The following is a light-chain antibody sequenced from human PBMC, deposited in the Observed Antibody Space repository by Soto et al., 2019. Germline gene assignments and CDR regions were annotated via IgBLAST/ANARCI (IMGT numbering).Light chain of an antibody. CDR3: QQYSSRST. J-gene: IGKJ1*01. CDR2: AAS. Sequence: DIQITQSPSSLSASVGDRVTITCRASQGISNYLAWYQQKPGKVPKLLIYAASSLQSGVPSRFSGSGFGTEFTLTISSLQPGDFATYYCQQYSSRSTFGQGTKVDIK. V-gene: IGKV1-16*01. CDR1: QGISNY.